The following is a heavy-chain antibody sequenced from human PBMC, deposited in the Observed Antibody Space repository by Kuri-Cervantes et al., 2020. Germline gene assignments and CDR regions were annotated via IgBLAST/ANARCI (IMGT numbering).Heavy chain of an antibody. CDR3: ATTYYYDSSGYWNERYENWYFDL. J-gene: IGHJ2*01. Sequence: GESLKISCEASGFTFSSCGMHWVRQAPGKGLEWVAVIWYDGSNKYYADSVKGRFTISRDNSKNTLYLQMNSLRAEDTAVYYCATTYYYDSSGYWNERYENWYFDLWGRGTLVTVSS. V-gene: IGHV3-33*01. CDR1: GFTFSSCG. D-gene: IGHD3-22*01. CDR2: IWYDGSNK.